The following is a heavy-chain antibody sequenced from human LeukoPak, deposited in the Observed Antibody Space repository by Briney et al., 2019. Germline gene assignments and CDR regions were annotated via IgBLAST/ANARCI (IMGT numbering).Heavy chain of an antibody. D-gene: IGHD3-10*01. V-gene: IGHV3-23*01. CDR3: AKDYGSGSPNWFDP. CDR2: ISGSGGST. Sequence: GGSLRPSCAASGFIFSSYAMSWVRQAPGKGLEWVSAISGSGGSTYYADSVKGRFTISRDNSKNTLYLQMNSLRAEDTAVYYCAKDYGSGSPNWFDPWGQGTLVTVSS. J-gene: IGHJ5*02. CDR1: GFIFSSYA.